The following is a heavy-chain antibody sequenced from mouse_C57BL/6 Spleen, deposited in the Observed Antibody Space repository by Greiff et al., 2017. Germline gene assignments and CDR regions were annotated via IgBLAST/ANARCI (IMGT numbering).Heavy chain of an antibody. V-gene: IGHV1-47*01. Sequence: VQLQQSGAELVKPGASVKMSCKASGYTFTTYPIEWMKQNHGKSLEWIGNFHPYNDDTKYNEKFKGKATLTVEKSSSTAYLELSRLTSDDSAVYYCARRNYGSSYWYFDVWGTGTTVTVSS. D-gene: IGHD1-1*01. CDR2: FHPYNDDT. CDR1: GYTFTTYP. J-gene: IGHJ1*03. CDR3: ARRNYGSSYWYFDV.